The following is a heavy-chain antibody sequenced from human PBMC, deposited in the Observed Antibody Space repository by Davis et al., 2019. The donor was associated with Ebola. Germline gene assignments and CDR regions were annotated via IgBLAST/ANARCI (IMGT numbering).Heavy chain of an antibody. J-gene: IGHJ4*01. D-gene: IGHD5-12*01. V-gene: IGHV3-74*01. CDR1: GFTFSHFH. CDR2: IDPDGAGT. Sequence: GESLKISCAASGFTFSHFHIHWVRQTPTKGLVWVARIDPDGAGTNYADSVQGRFTISRDNAKNTLSLQMNSLGVEDTAVYYCVRDSGYYSHDYWGHGTLVTVSS. CDR3: VRDSGYYSHDY.